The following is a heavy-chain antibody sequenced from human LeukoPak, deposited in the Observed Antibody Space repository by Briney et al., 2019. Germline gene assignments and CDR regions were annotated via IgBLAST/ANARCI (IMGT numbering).Heavy chain of an antibody. Sequence: GESLKISCKGSGYSFTSYWIGWVRQMPGKGLEWMGIIYPGDSDTRYSPSFQGQVTISADRSISTAYLQWSSLKASDTAMYYCARLKYYDSSGWAPTGFDYWGQGTLVTVSS. CDR2: IYPGDSDT. J-gene: IGHJ4*02. D-gene: IGHD3-22*01. CDR3: ARLKYYDSSGWAPTGFDY. CDR1: GYSFTSYW. V-gene: IGHV5-51*01.